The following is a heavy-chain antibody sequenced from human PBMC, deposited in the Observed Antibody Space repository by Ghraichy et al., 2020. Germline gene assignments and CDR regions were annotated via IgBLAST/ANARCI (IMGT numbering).Heavy chain of an antibody. Sequence: GGSLRLSCAASGFTFSSYCMSWVRQAPGKGLEWVANIKQDGSEKYYVDSVKGRFTISRDNAKNSLYLQMNSLRAEDTAVYYCARGDYDLLTGYSFDSWGQGTLVTVSS. CDR1: GFTFSSYC. D-gene: IGHD3-9*01. J-gene: IGHJ5*01. CDR3: ARGDYDLLTGYSFDS. CDR2: IKQDGSEK. V-gene: IGHV3-7*03.